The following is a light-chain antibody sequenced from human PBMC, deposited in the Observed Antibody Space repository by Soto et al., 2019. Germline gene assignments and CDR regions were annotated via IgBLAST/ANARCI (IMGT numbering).Light chain of an antibody. CDR2: DVS. V-gene: IGLV2-14*03. CDR1: SSDIGAYNY. Sequence: QSVLTQPASVSRSPGQSITTPFAGTSSDIGAYNYVSWYQQHPGKAPKLMIYDVSNRPSGISNRFSGSKSGNTASLTISGLQVEDEADYYCISLTSSPSYVFGPGTKVTVL. J-gene: IGLJ1*01. CDR3: ISLTSSPSYV.